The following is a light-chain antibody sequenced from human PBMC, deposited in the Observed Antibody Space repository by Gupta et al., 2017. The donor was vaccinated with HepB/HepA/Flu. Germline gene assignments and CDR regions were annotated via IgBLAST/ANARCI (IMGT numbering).Light chain of an antibody. V-gene: IGKV4-1*01. CDR2: WTS. CDR3: QQDYSVPFT. J-gene: IGKJ3*01. CDR1: HRLVYRYNSESH. Sequence: DNVLPTSLDSLGVSLGERATINCKTSHRLVYRYNSESHLAWYQQKPGQPPKLLIYWTSGRESGVPDRFSGSGSGTEFTLTISALQAEDVALYYCQQDYSVPFTFGPGTKVDIK.